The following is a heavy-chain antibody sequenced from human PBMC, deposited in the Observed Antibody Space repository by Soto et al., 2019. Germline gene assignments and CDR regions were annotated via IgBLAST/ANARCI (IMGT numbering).Heavy chain of an antibody. Sequence: SETLSLTCTVSGGSISSDYWSWLRQPPGKGLEWIGYIYSGGTPSTGYNPSLRSRVTISADTSKNQFSLRLSSVSAADTAVYYCAKNQAISRFGPWGQGTLVTVSS. CDR1: GGSISSDY. D-gene: IGHD3-3*01. V-gene: IGHV4-59*03. CDR2: IYSGGTPST. CDR3: AKNQAISRFGP. J-gene: IGHJ5*02.